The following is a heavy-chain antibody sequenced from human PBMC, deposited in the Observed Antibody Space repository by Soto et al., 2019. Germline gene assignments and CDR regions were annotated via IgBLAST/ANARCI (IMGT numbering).Heavy chain of an antibody. V-gene: IGHV4-59*01. CDR3: ARHVDSTRAYYFDY. D-gene: IGHD5-18*01. Sequence: ETLSLTCTVSGGSISSYYWSWIRQPPGKGLEWIGYIYYSGTTDYNPSLKSRVTISVDRSKNQFSLKLNSVTAADTAVYYCARHVDSTRAYYFDYWGQGTLVTVSS. CDR2: IYYSGTT. J-gene: IGHJ4*02. CDR1: GGSISSYY.